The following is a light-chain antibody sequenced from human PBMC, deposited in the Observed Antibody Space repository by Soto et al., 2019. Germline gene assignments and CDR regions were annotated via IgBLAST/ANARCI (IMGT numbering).Light chain of an antibody. CDR1: NSDVGGYNY. Sequence: ALTQPASVSGSPGQSITISCTGTNSDVGGYNYVSWYQQHPGKAPKLMIYDVSNRPSGVSNRFSGSKSGNTASLTISGLQAEDEADYYCSSYTSSSTLVFGGGTKLTVL. J-gene: IGLJ2*01. CDR2: DVS. V-gene: IGLV2-14*01. CDR3: SSYTSSSTLV.